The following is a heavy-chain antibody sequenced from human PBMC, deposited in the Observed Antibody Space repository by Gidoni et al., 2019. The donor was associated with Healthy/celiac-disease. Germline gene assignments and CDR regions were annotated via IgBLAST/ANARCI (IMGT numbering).Heavy chain of an antibody. CDR3: ARDLEQLVRGYYYYGMDV. V-gene: IGHV1-46*01. CDR2: INPSGGST. Sequence: QVQLVQSGAEVTKPGASVKVSCKASGYPFTSYYMHWVRQAPGQGLAWMGIINPSGGSTSYAQKFQGRVTMTRDTSTSTVYMELSSLRSEDTAVYYCARDLEQLVRGYYYYGMDVWGQGTTVTVSS. J-gene: IGHJ6*02. CDR1: GYPFTSYY. D-gene: IGHD6-6*01.